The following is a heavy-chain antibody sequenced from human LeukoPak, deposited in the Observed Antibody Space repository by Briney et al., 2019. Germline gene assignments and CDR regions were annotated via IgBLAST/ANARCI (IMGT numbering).Heavy chain of an antibody. Sequence: ASVKVSCKASGYTFTSYYMHWVRQAPGQGLEWMGIINPSGGSTSYAQKFQGRVTMTRDMSTSTVYMELSSLRSEDTAVYYCARAGPIAVAGHDAFDIWGQGTMVTVSS. V-gene: IGHV1-46*01. D-gene: IGHD6-19*01. CDR2: INPSGGST. CDR3: ARAGPIAVAGHDAFDI. CDR1: GYTFTSYY. J-gene: IGHJ3*02.